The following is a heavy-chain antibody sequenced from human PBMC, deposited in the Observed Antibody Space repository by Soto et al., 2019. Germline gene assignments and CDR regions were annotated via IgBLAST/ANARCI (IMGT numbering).Heavy chain of an antibody. CDR3: ARSRRYCSGGSCFDY. J-gene: IGHJ4*02. CDR1: GYTFTSYG. CDR2: ISAYNGNT. D-gene: IGHD2-15*01. V-gene: IGHV1-18*01. Sequence: GASVKVSCKASGYTFTSYGISWVRQAPGQGLEWMGWISAYNGNTNYAQKLQGRVTMTTDTSTSTAYMELRSLRSDDTAVYYCARSRRYCSGGSCFDYWGQGALVTVSS.